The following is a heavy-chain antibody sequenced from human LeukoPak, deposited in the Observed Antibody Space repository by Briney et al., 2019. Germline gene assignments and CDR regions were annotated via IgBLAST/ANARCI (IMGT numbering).Heavy chain of an antibody. CDR3: ARQNYFDY. J-gene: IGHJ4*02. Sequence: GGSLRLSCVSSGLTFTEYWMSWVRQAAGKGPEWVAHINQDGSERHYVDSVKGRFTISRDNPKNSLFLQMNSLRAEDTAVYYCARQNYFDYWGQGTLVTVSS. V-gene: IGHV3-7*01. CDR2: INQDGSER. CDR1: GLTFTEYW.